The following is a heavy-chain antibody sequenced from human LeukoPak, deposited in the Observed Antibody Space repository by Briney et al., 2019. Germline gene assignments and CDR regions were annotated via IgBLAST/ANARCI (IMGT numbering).Heavy chain of an antibody. J-gene: IGHJ3*02. Sequence: GGSLRLSCAASGFTFSSYSMNWVRQAPGKGLEWVSYISSSSSTIYYADSVKGRFTISRDNAKNSLYLQMNSLRAEDTAVYYCARSRGYSSSDAFDIWGQGTMVTVSS. CDR3: ARSRGYSSSDAFDI. CDR1: GFTFSSYS. D-gene: IGHD6-13*01. CDR2: ISSSSSTI. V-gene: IGHV3-48*01.